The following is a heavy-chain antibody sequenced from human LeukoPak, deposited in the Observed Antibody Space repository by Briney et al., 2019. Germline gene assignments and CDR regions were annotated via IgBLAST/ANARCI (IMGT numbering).Heavy chain of an antibody. Sequence: GGSLRLSCAASGFTFSSYDMHWVRQATGKGLEWVSAIGTAGDTYYPGSVKGRFTISRENAKNSLYLQMNSLRAGDTAVYYCARGVPGDGMDVWGQGTTVTVSS. V-gene: IGHV3-13*01. CDR3: ARGVPGDGMDV. CDR2: IGTAGDT. J-gene: IGHJ6*02. D-gene: IGHD6-19*01. CDR1: GFTFSSYD.